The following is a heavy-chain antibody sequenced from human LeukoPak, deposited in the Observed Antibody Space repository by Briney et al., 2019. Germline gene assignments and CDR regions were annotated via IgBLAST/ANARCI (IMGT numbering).Heavy chain of an antibody. V-gene: IGHV3-30-3*01. CDR3: ARGYYDSSGSGFDY. D-gene: IGHD3-22*01. Sequence: PGGSLRLSCAASGFTFSSYAMHWVRQAPGKGLEWVAVISYDGSNKYYADSVKGRFTISRDNSKNTLYLQMNSLRAEDTAVYYCARGYYDSSGSGFDYWGQGTLVTVSS. CDR2: ISYDGSNK. CDR1: GFTFSSYA. J-gene: IGHJ4*02.